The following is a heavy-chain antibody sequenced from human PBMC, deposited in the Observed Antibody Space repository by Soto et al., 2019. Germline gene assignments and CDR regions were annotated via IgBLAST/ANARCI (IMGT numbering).Heavy chain of an antibody. J-gene: IGHJ4*02. CDR3: ASLGPVLRFLEWLTIDY. Sequence: PGGSLRLSCAASGFTFSSYWMSWVRQAPGKGLERVANIKQDGSEKYYLDSVKGRFTISRDNAKNSLYLQMNSLRAEDTVVYYCASLGPVLRFLEWLTIDYWGQGTLVTVSS. D-gene: IGHD3-3*01. CDR1: GFTFSSYW. V-gene: IGHV3-7*05. CDR2: IKQDGSEK.